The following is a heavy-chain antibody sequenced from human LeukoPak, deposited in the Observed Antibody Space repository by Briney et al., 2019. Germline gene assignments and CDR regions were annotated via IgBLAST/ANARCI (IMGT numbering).Heavy chain of an antibody. J-gene: IGHJ4*02. Sequence: SETLSLTCAVYGGSFSGHYWTWIRQPPGKGLEWIGESTHSGSTNYNSSLKSRVTISVDTSKNQFSLKLTSVSAADTAVYHCARGRTGAAALDFWGPGTPVTVSS. V-gene: IGHV4-34*01. CDR3: ARGRTGAAALDF. CDR1: GGSFSGHY. D-gene: IGHD2-2*01. CDR2: STHSGST.